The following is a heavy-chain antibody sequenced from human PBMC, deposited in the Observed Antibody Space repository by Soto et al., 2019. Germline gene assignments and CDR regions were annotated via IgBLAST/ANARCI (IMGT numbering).Heavy chain of an antibody. CDR1: GFTFSSYA. Sequence: GGSLRLSCAASGFTFSSYAMSWVRQAPGRGLEWVSSVSISSDGPYYADSVKGRFTISRDNSKNTLYLRLNSLRGEDTATYYCAKNYFFDSWGQGTPVTVSS. CDR3: AKNYFFDS. CDR2: VSISSDGP. V-gene: IGHV3-23*01. J-gene: IGHJ4*02.